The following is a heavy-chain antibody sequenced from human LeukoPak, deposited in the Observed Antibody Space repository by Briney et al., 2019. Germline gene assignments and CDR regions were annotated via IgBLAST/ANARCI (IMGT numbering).Heavy chain of an antibody. V-gene: IGHV4-59*01. Sequence: SETLSLTCTVSGGSISSYYWSWIRQPPGKGLEWIGYIYYSGSTNYNPSLKSRVTMSVDTSKNQFSLKLNSVTAADTAVYYCARDGSVDTAMVMVYWGQGTLVTVSS. J-gene: IGHJ4*02. D-gene: IGHD5-18*01. CDR2: IYYSGST. CDR3: ARDGSVDTAMVMVY. CDR1: GGSISSYY.